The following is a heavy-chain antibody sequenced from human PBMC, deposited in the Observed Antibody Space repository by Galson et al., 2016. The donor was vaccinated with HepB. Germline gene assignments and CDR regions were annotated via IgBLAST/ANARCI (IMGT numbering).Heavy chain of an antibody. CDR1: GFTFDVYG. V-gene: IGHV3-21*01. D-gene: IGHD6-19*01. CDR3: AREKYSSGWQTFDF. CDR2: ISSSSDYI. Sequence: SLRLSCAASGFTFDVYGINWVRQAPGKGLEWVSSISSSSDYIYYTDSVKGRFTISRDDAKSSLYLQMNSLRPEDTGVYYCAREKYSSGWQTFDFWGQGTQVTVSS. J-gene: IGHJ4*02.